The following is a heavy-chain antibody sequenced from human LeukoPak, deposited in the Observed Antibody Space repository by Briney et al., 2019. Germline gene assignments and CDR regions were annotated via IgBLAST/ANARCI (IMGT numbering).Heavy chain of an antibody. J-gene: IGHJ4*02. V-gene: IGHV3-30-3*01. CDR1: GFTFSSYA. CDR2: ISYDGSNK. Sequence: GGSLRLSCAASGFTFSSYAMHWVRQAPGKGLEWVAVISYDGSNKYYADSVKGRFTISRDNSKNTLYLQMNSLRAEDTAVYNCARGLKLRFLEWLFPEPGLDYWGQGTLVTVSS. CDR3: ARGLKLRFLEWLFPEPGLDY. D-gene: IGHD3-3*01.